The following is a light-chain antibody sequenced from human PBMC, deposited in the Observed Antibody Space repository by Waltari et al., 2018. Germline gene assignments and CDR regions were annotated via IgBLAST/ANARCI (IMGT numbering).Light chain of an antibody. CDR1: QSISSY. V-gene: IGKV1-39*01. CDR3: QQSYSTPLT. Sequence: DIQMTQSPSSLSASVGDRVTITCRASQSISSYLNWYQPKPGKAPKLLIYAASSLQSGVPSRFSGSGSGTDFTLTISSLQPVDFATYYCQQSYSTPLTFGGGTKVEIK. CDR2: AAS. J-gene: IGKJ4*01.